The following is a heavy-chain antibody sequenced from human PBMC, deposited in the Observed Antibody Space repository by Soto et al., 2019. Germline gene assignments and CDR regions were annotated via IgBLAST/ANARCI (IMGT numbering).Heavy chain of an antibody. V-gene: IGHV4-30-4*01. D-gene: IGHD2-15*01. CDR3: ATMGTPATGLYFFDY. Sequence: QVQLQESGPGLVKPSQTLSLTCTVSGGSISSGNYYWSWIRQPPGKGLEWIGFISYSGSTYYSTSLKRRVTISVDTSKSQFSLNLSFVTAADTSMYYCATMGTPATGLYFFDYWGQGSLVTVSS. CDR1: GGSISSGNYY. CDR2: ISYSGST. J-gene: IGHJ4*02.